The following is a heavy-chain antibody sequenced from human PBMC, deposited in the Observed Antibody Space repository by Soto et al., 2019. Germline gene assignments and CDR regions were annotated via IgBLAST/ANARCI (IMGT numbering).Heavy chain of an antibody. Sequence: EVQLVESGGGLVQPGGSLRLSCAASEFTFSNYWMHWVRQAPGKGLVWVSRINDDGSTTNYADSVKGRFAISRDNAKITVFLQMNVLSAEDTAVYYCARGGLRAYWFDPWGQGTLVTVSA. CDR3: ARGGLRAYWFDP. CDR2: INDDGSTT. D-gene: IGHD3-10*01. CDR1: EFTFSNYW. V-gene: IGHV3-74*01. J-gene: IGHJ5*02.